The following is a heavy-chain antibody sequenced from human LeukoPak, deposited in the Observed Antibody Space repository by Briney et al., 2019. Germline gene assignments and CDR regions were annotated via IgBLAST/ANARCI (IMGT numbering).Heavy chain of an antibody. CDR3: ARSVYDHAFDI. CDR2: ISSSSSTI. J-gene: IGHJ3*02. V-gene: IGHV3-48*04. CDR1: GFTFSSYA. Sequence: GGSLRLSCAASGFTFSSYAMHWVRQAPGKGLEGVSYISSSSSTIYYADSVKGRFTISRDNAKNSLYLQMNSLRAEDTAVYYCARSVYDHAFDIWGQGTMVTVSS. D-gene: IGHD5/OR15-5a*01.